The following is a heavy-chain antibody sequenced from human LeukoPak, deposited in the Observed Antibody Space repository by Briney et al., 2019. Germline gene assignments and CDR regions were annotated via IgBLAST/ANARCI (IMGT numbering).Heavy chain of an antibody. CDR2: ISSSSSYI. D-gene: IGHD6-13*01. CDR3: ARDRLGAAAGFFDY. J-gene: IGHJ4*02. Sequence: GGSLRLSCAASGFTFSSYSMNWVRQAPGKGLEWVSSISSSSSYIYYADSVKGRFTISRDNAKNSLYLQMNSLRAEDTAVYYCARDRLGAAAGFFDYWGQGSLVTVSS. CDR1: GFTFSSYS. V-gene: IGHV3-21*01.